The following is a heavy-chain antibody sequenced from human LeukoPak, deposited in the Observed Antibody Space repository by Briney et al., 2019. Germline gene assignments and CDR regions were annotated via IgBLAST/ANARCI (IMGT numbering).Heavy chain of an antibody. CDR2: INHSGST. CDR3: ARESVNDY. D-gene: IGHD5/OR15-5a*01. V-gene: IGHV4-34*01. Sequence: SETLSLTCAVYGGSFSGYYWSWIRQPPGKGLEWIGEINHSGSTYYNPSLKSRVTISVDTSKNQFSLKLSSVTAADTAVYYCARESVNDYWGQGTLVTVSS. CDR1: GGSFSGYY. J-gene: IGHJ4*02.